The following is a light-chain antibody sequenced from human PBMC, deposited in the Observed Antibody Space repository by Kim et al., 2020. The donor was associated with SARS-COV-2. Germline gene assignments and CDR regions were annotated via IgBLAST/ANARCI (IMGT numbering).Light chain of an antibody. CDR1: QGISSY. Sequence: DIQLTQSPSFLSASVGDRVTITCLASQGISSYLAWYQQKPGKAPKLLIYAASTLQSGVPSRFSGSGSGTEFTLTISSLQPEDFATYCCQQLNSYPLTFGGGTKVDIK. V-gene: IGKV1-9*01. CDR3: QQLNSYPLT. CDR2: AAS. J-gene: IGKJ4*01.